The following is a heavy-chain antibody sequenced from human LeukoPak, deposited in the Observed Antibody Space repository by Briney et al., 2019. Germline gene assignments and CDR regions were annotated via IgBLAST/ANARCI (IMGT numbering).Heavy chain of an antibody. CDR1: GGTFSSYA. D-gene: IGHD5-12*01. CDR2: IIPIFGTA. Sequence: SVKVSCKASGGTFSSYAISWVRQAPGQGLEWMGGIIPIFGTANYAQKFQGRVTITADESTSTAYMELSSLRSEDTAVYYCARWGPSGYDYFSNRRYYYYMDVWGKGTTVTVSS. V-gene: IGHV1-69*13. CDR3: ARWGPSGYDYFSNRRYYYYMDV. J-gene: IGHJ6*03.